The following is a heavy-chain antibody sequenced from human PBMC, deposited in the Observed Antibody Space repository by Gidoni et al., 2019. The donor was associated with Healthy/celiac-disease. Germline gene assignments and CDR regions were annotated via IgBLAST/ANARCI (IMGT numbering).Heavy chain of an antibody. CDR2: ISWDGGST. CDR1: GFTFDDYT. J-gene: IGHJ6*02. V-gene: IGHV3-43*01. Sequence: EVQLVESGGVVVQPGGSLRLSCAASGFTFDDYTMHWVRQAPGKGLEWVSLISWDGGSTYYADSVKGRFTISRDNSKNSLYLQMNSLRTEDTALYYCAKDHNIVASHAAGGMDVWGQGTTVTVSS. D-gene: IGHD2-15*01. CDR3: AKDHNIVASHAAGGMDV.